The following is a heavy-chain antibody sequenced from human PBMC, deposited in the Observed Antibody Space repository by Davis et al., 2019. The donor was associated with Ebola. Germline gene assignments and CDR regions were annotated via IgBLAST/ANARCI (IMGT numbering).Heavy chain of an antibody. CDR3: ARHSSSSGAFDI. J-gene: IGHJ3*02. Sequence: PGGSLRLSCAASGFTFSSYAMHWVRQAPGKGLEWVAVISYDGSNKYYADSVKGRFTISRDNSKNTLYLQMNSLRAEDTAVYYCARHSSSSGAFDIWGQGTMVTVSS. CDR1: GFTFSSYA. D-gene: IGHD6-13*01. V-gene: IGHV3-30-3*01. CDR2: ISYDGSNK.